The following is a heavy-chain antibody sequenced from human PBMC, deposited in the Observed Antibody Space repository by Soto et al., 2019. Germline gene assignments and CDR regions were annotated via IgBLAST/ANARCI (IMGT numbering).Heavy chain of an antibody. CDR1: GGSFSGYY. J-gene: IGHJ4*02. Sequence: PSETLSLTCAVYGGSFSGYYWSWIRQPPGKGLERIGEINHRGSTNYKPSHKSRVTISVDTSKNQFSLKLSSVTAADTAVYYCARGLGYPEARFDYWGQGTLVTVSS. D-gene: IGHD2-15*01. CDR3: ARGLGYPEARFDY. CDR2: INHRGST. V-gene: IGHV4-34*01.